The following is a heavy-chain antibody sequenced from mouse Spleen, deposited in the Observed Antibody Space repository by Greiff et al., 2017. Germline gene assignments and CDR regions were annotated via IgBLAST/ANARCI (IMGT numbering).Heavy chain of an antibody. Sequence: EVQLQQSGPELVKPGASVKMSCKASGYTFTSYVMHWVKQKPGQGLEWIGYINPYNDGTKYNEKFKGKATLTSDKSSSTAYMELSSLTSEDSAVYYCAGDGNYAYWYFDVWGAGTTVTVSS. CDR2: INPYNDGT. J-gene: IGHJ1*01. D-gene: IGHD2-1*01. CDR3: AGDGNYAYWYFDV. V-gene: IGHV1-14*01. CDR1: GYTFTSYV.